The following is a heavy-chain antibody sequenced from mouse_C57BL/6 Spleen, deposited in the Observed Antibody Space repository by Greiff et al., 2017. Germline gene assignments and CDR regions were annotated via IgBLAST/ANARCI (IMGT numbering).Heavy chain of an antibody. D-gene: IGHD2-1*01. CDR1: GYTFTEYT. Sequence: QVQLQQSGAELVKPWASVKLSCKASGYTFTEYTIHWVKQRSGQGLEWIGWFYPGSGSIKYNEKFKDKATLTADKSSSTVYMELSRLTSEDSAVYFCARHEEVSIYYGNSYFDYWGQGTTLTVSS. CDR2: FYPGSGSI. J-gene: IGHJ2*01. CDR3: ARHEEVSIYYGNSYFDY. V-gene: IGHV1-62-2*01.